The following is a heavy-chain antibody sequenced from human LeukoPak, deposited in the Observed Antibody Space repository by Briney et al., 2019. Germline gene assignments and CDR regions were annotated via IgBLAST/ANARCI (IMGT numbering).Heavy chain of an antibody. V-gene: IGHV1-69*01. J-gene: IGHJ5*02. CDR1: GGTFSSYA. CDR2: IIPIFGTA. D-gene: IGHD3-3*01. CDR3: ARGGLEWFYDPQYNWFDP. Sequence: ASVKVSCKASGGTFSSYAISWVRQAPGQGLEWMGGIIPIFGTANYAQKFQGRVTITADESTSTAYMELSSLRSEDTAVYYCARGGLEWFYDPQYNWFDPWGQGTLVTVSS.